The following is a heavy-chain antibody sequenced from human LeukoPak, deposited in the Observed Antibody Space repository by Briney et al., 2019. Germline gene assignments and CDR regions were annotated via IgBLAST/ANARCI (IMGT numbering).Heavy chain of an antibody. D-gene: IGHD4-17*01. CDR2: ISGSGGST. V-gene: IGHV3-23*01. J-gene: IGHJ5*02. CDR1: GFTFNNYA. CDR3: TSRSYGDYDH. Sequence: GGSLRLSCAASGFTFNNYAMSWVRQAPGKGLEWVSVISGSGGSTYYADSVKGRFTISRDDSKNTAYLQMNSLKTEDTAVYYCTSRSYGDYDHWGQGTLVTVSS.